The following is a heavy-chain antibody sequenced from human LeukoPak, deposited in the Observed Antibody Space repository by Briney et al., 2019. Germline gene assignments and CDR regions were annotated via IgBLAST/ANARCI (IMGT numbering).Heavy chain of an antibody. D-gene: IGHD1-26*01. CDR2: IRDSGGST. V-gene: IGHV3-23*01. CDR1: GFTFSSYA. Sequence: GGSLRLSCAASGFTFSSYAMSWVRQAPGKGLEWVSAIRDSGGSTHYADSVKGRFTTSRDNSKNTLFLQMNSLRAEDTAIYYCAKYGPQDSGSSHFDYWGQGALVTVSS. J-gene: IGHJ4*02. CDR3: AKYGPQDSGSSHFDY.